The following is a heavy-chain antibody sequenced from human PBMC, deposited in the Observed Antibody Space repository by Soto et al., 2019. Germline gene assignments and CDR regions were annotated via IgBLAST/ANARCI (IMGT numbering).Heavy chain of an antibody. J-gene: IGHJ6*02. D-gene: IGHD5-12*01. CDR3: ASLGYADYYYGMDV. V-gene: IGHV4-39*01. CDR2: IYYSGST. CDR1: GGSISSSSYY. Sequence: QLQLQESGPGLVKPSETLSLTCTVSGGSISSSSYYWGWIRQPPGKGLEWIGSIYYSGSTYYNPSLKSRVPXXVXTXXNQFSLKLSSVTAADTAVYYCASLGYADYYYGMDVWGQGTTVTVSS.